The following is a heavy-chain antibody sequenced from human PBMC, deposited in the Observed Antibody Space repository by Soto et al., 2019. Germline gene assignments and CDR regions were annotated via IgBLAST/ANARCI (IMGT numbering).Heavy chain of an antibody. Sequence: EVQLVESGGRLVQPGGSLRLSCAASGFRFSNYSMNWVRQAPGKGLEWVSYISSSSITIHYADSEEGRFAISRDNAKKSLCLQMKSLRVDDRAVYYCACDYIDFWSGPFDYWGKGALVTVSS. D-gene: IGHD3-3*01. CDR3: ACDYIDFWSGPFDY. J-gene: IGHJ4*02. CDR2: ISSSSITI. V-gene: IGHV3-48*01. CDR1: GFRFSNYS.